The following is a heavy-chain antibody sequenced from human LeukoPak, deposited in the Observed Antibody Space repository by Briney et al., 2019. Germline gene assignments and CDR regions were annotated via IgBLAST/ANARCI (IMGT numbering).Heavy chain of an antibody. CDR2: INHSGCT. J-gene: IGHJ6*03. CDR3: AGRNCSSSSCYNMDV. CDR1: GGSFSDYY. Sequence: PSETLSLTCAVYGGSFSDYYWSWVRQPPGKGLEWIGEINHSGCTHYNPSLKSRVTISVDTSKNQFSLRLTSVTAADTAVYYCAGRNCSSSSCYNMDVWGKGTTVTVSS. D-gene: IGHD2-15*01. V-gene: IGHV4-34*01.